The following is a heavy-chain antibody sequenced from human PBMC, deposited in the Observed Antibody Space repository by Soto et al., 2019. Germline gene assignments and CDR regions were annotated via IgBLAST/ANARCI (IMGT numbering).Heavy chain of an antibody. CDR3: ARRMYCSGGTCYSGPNWFDP. V-gene: IGHV4-39*01. CDR1: GGSVSSSSYY. Sequence: PSETLSLTGTVSGGSVSSSSYYWAWIRQPPGKGPEWIGSIYYGGSTSYNPSLKSRVSISVDKAKNQFSLRLSSVTAADTAVYYCARRMYCSGGTCYSGPNWFDPWGQGTLVTVSS. CDR2: IYYGGST. J-gene: IGHJ5*02. D-gene: IGHD2-15*01.